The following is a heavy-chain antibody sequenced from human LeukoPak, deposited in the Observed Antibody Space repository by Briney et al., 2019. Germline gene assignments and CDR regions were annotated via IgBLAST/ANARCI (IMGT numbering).Heavy chain of an antibody. CDR1: GGSISSYY. V-gene: IGHV4-4*07. CDR3: ARDAYYYDSSGYNICDY. D-gene: IGHD3-22*01. Sequence: SETLSLTCTVSGGSISSYYWSWIRQPAGKGLEWIGRTYTSGSTYYNPSLGSRVTMSVDTSKNQFSLKLSSVTAADTAVYYCARDAYYYDSSGYNICDYWGQGTLVTVSS. CDR2: TYTSGST. J-gene: IGHJ4*02.